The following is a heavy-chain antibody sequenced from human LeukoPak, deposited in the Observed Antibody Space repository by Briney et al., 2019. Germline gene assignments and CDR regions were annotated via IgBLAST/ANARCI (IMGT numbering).Heavy chain of an antibody. Sequence: SETLSLTCSVSGDSVSRSDSDWDWIRQPPGKGLEWIGTIYYSGRTYYSPSLRSRVTMSVDPSNNQFSLNLRSVTAADTALYYCASRRYYDGSGYLEWGQGTLLSVSS. D-gene: IGHD3-22*01. J-gene: IGHJ1*01. V-gene: IGHV4-39*01. CDR1: GDSVSRSDSD. CDR2: IYYSGRT. CDR3: ASRRYYDGSGYLE.